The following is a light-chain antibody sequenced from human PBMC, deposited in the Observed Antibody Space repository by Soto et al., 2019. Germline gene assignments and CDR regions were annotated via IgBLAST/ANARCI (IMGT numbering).Light chain of an antibody. Sequence: QSVLTQPPSVSGAPGQRVTISCTGSSSNIGAGYDVHWYQQLPGTAPKLLIYGNSNRPSGVPDRFTGSKSGPSASLAITGLQAEDEADYYCQSYDSSRSGSVFCGGTKLAVL. CDR2: GNS. CDR1: SSNIGAGYD. J-gene: IGLJ2*01. V-gene: IGLV1-40*01. CDR3: QSYDSSRSGSV.